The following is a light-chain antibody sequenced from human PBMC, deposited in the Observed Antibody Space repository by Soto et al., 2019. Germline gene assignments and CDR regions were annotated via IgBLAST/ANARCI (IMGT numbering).Light chain of an antibody. CDR2: DAS. V-gene: IGKV1-33*01. Sequence: DIQMTQSPSSLSASVGDRVTIACQSSHDVRRNLNWLQQKPGEAPKLLIYDASNLERGVPSRFSGSGSGTDFPLIISSLQQEDVAKYYCQHYSNMVSFGGGTAIEIK. CDR1: HDVRRN. CDR3: QHYSNMVS. J-gene: IGKJ4*01.